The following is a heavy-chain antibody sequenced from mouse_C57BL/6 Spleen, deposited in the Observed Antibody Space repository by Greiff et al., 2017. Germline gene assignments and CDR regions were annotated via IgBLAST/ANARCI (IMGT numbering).Heavy chain of an antibody. J-gene: IGHJ4*01. CDR3: ARDEDQYYGSSYYYAMDY. CDR1: GYTFTEYT. Sequence: QVQLQQSGAELVKPGASVKLSCKASGYTFTEYTIHWVKQRSGQGLEWIGWFYPGSGSIKYNEKFKDKATLTADKSSSTVYMELSRLTSEDSAVYYCARDEDQYYGSSYYYAMDYWGQGTSVTVSS. V-gene: IGHV1-62-2*01. D-gene: IGHD1-1*01. CDR2: FYPGSGSI.